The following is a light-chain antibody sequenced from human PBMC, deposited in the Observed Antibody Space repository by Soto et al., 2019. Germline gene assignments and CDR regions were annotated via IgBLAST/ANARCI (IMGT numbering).Light chain of an antibody. V-gene: IGKV3-15*01. Sequence: EIVMTQSPATLSVSPGERATLSCRASRSVSSNLAWYQQKPGQAPRLLMYGASTRATGIPARFSGSGSGTEFTLTISSLQSEDFAVYYCQQYGFSLRTFGQGSKVEI. CDR3: QQYGFSLRT. CDR2: GAS. J-gene: IGKJ1*01. CDR1: RSVSSN.